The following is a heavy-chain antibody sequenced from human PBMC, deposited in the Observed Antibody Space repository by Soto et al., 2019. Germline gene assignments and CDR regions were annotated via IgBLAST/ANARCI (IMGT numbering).Heavy chain of an antibody. CDR2: IWYDGSNK. Sequence: GGSLRLSCAASGFTFSSYGMHWVRQAPGKGLEWVAVIWYDGSNKYYADSVKGRFTISRDNSKNTLYLQMNSLRAEDTAVYYCARDPRRYCSGGSCYPGPFDYWGQGTLVTVSS. CDR1: GFTFSSYG. J-gene: IGHJ4*02. CDR3: ARDPRRYCSGGSCYPGPFDY. V-gene: IGHV3-33*01. D-gene: IGHD2-15*01.